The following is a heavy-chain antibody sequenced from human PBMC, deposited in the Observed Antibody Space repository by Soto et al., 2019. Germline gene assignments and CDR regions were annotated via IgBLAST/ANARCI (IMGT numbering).Heavy chain of an antibody. CDR3: ARVGSYYYYGMDV. Sequence: SETLSLTCTVSGGSISSYYWSWIRQPPGKGLEWIGYIYYSGSTNYDPSLKSRVTVSVDASKNQFSLKLSSVTAADTAVYYCARVGSYYYYGMDVWGQGTTVTVSS. CDR1: GGSISSYY. J-gene: IGHJ6*02. D-gene: IGHD3-10*01. CDR2: IYYSGST. V-gene: IGHV4-59*01.